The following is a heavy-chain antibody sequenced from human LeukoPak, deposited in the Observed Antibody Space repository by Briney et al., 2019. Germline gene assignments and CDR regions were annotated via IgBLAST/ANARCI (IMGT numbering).Heavy chain of an antibody. D-gene: IGHD2-15*01. V-gene: IGHV4-34*01. CDR1: GESLSDFH. Sequence: SSETLSLTCAVNGESLSDFHWSWIRQPPGRGLEWIGEINHRGSANHNPSLKSRVTFSVDTSKNQFSLTLNSVTAADTAVYYCARRVLEAAAPSYFDYWGQGTLVTVSS. J-gene: IGHJ4*02. CDR3: ARRVLEAAAPSYFDY. CDR2: INHRGSA.